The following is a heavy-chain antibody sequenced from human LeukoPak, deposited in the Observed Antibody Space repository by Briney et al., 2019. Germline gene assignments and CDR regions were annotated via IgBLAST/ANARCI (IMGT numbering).Heavy chain of an antibody. CDR3: AKDRYPLYFDY. CDR2: IYSGGST. D-gene: IGHD2-2*02. Sequence: GGSLRLSCAASEFSVGSNYMTWVRQAPGKGLEWVSLIYSGGSTYYADSVKGRFTISRDNSKNTLYLQMNSLRAEDTTVYYCAKDRYPLYFDYWGQGTLVTVSS. J-gene: IGHJ4*02. CDR1: EFSVGSNY. V-gene: IGHV3-53*01.